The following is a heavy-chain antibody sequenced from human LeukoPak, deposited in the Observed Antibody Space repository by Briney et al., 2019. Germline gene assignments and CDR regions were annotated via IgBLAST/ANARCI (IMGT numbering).Heavy chain of an antibody. D-gene: IGHD6-6*01. V-gene: IGHV4-4*07. CDR1: GGSINSYY. Sequence: PSETLSLTCTVSGGSINSYYWTWIRQPAGKGLEWIGRIHTSGNTDYNPSLQRRITMSVDTSKNQFSLKLSSVTAADTAVYYCAREGSMTARPFVSIDYWGQGTLVTVSS. J-gene: IGHJ4*02. CDR2: IHTSGNT. CDR3: AREGSMTARPFVSIDY.